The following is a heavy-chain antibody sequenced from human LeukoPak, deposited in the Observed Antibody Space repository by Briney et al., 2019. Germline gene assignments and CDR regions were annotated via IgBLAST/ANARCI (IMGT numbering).Heavy chain of an antibody. CDR2: ISGSGGST. V-gene: IGHV3-23*01. D-gene: IGHD3-22*01. CDR3: AKDVVITAWFDYVMDV. Sequence: GGSLRLSCAASRFTLSSYAMHWVRQAPGKGLEWVSAISGSGGSTYYADSVKGRFTISRNNSKNTLYLKMNSLRAEDTAVYYCAKDVVITAWFDYVMDVGGQATTVTAS. CDR1: RFTLSSYA. J-gene: IGHJ6*02.